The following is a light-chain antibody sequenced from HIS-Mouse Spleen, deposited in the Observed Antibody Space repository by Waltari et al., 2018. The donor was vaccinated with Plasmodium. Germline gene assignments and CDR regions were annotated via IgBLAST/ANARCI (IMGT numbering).Light chain of an antibody. CDR1: QDISNY. CDR3: QQYDNLPYT. CDR2: DAS. Sequence: DIQMTQSPSSLSASVGDRVTITCQASQDISNYLNWYQQKPGKAPKLLIYDASNLETVVPSRFSGSGSGTDSTFIISSLQHEDTATYYCQQYDNLPYTFGQGTKLEIK. J-gene: IGKJ2*01. V-gene: IGKV1-33*01.